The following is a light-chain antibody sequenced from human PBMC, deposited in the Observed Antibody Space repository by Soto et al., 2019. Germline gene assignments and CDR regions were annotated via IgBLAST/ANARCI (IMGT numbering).Light chain of an antibody. V-gene: IGLV2-14*01. Sequence: QSALTQPASVSGSPGQSITISCTGTNNDVGGYNYVSWYQHHPGKGPKLIIYEVSNRPSGVSDRFSGSKSGNKASLIISNLEAEDESDYYCGSYTSTDTPFVFGTGTKLTVL. J-gene: IGLJ1*01. CDR1: NNDVGGYNY. CDR2: EVS. CDR3: GSYTSTDTPFV.